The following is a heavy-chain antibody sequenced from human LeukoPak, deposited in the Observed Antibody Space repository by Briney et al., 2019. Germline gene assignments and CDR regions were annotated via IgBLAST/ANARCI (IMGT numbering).Heavy chain of an antibody. CDR2: IYYSGST. Sequence: SETLSLTCTVSGGSISSSSYYWGWIRQPPGKGLEWIGSIYYSGSTYYNPSLKSRVTISVDTSKNQFSLKLSSVTAADTAVYYCARDYYDFWSGYSYYFDYWGQGTLVTVSS. D-gene: IGHD3-3*01. V-gene: IGHV4-39*01. CDR1: GGSISSSSYY. J-gene: IGHJ4*02. CDR3: ARDYYDFWSGYSYYFDY.